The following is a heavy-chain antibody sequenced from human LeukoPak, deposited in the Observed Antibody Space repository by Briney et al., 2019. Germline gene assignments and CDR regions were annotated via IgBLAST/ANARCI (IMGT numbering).Heavy chain of an antibody. Sequence: SQTLSLTCTVSGYSINNYYWSWIRQPPGKGLEWIGYVSYSGTPDYNPSHKGRVTISLDTSRNQFSLQLSSVTAADTAQYYCARQQVVAASGTFEYWGQGTLVTVSS. J-gene: IGHJ4*02. CDR1: GYSINNYY. CDR3: ARQQVVAASGTFEY. D-gene: IGHD6-13*01. V-gene: IGHV4-59*08. CDR2: VSYSGTP.